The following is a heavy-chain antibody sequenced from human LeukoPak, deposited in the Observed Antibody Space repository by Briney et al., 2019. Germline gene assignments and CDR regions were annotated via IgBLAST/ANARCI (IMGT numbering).Heavy chain of an antibody. Sequence: SETLSLTCAVYGGSFSGYYWSWIRQPPGKGLEWIGEINHSGSTNYSPSLKSRVTISVDTSKNQFSLKLSSVTAADTAVYYCARGRAGRLYYYYYMDVWGKGTTVTVSS. CDR2: INHSGST. D-gene: IGHD6-6*01. CDR3: ARGRAGRLYYYYYMDV. J-gene: IGHJ6*03. V-gene: IGHV4-34*01. CDR1: GGSFSGYY.